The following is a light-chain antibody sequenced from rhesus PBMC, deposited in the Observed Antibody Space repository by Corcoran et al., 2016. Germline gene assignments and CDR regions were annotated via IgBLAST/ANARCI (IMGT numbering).Light chain of an antibody. CDR1: QGISKY. CDR3: QQHNSYPYS. CDR2: DAS. Sequence: DIQMTQSPSSLSASVGDTVTITCQASQGISKYLAWYQQKPGKAPKLLIYDASTFQSGVPSRFRGSGSGTECTLTISRLQPEDFATYYCQQHNSYPYSFGQGTKVEIK. V-gene: IGKV1-25*01. J-gene: IGKJ2*01.